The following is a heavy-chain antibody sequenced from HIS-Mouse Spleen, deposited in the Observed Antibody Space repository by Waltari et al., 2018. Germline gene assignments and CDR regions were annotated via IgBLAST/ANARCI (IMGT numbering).Heavy chain of an antibody. CDR3: ARVYYDILTGYFGYFDY. D-gene: IGHD3-9*01. J-gene: IGHJ4*02. CDR2: INPNSGGT. CDR1: GYTFTGHY. V-gene: IGHV1-2*02. Sequence: QVQLVQSGAEVKKPGASVKVSCKASGYTFTGHYQHRVRPAPGQGLEWMGWINPNSGGTNYAQKFQGRVTMTRDTSISTAYMELSRLRSDDTAVYYCARVYYDILTGYFGYFDYWGQGTLVTVSS.